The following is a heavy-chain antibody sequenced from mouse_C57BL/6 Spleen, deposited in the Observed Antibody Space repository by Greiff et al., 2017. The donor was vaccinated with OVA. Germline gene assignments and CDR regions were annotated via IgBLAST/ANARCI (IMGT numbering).Heavy chain of an antibody. J-gene: IGHJ1*03. Sequence: VQLQQSGAELVRPGASVTLSCKASGYTFTDYEMHWVKQTPVHGLEWIGAIDPETGGTAYNQKFKGKAILTADKSSSTAYMELRSLTSEDSAVYYCTRDERRWYFDVWGTGTTVTVSS. CDR3: TRDERRWYFDV. V-gene: IGHV1-15*01. CDR2: IDPETGGT. CDR1: GYTFTDYE.